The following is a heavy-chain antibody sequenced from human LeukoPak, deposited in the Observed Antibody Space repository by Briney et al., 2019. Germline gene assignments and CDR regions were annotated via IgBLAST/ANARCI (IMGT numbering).Heavy chain of an antibody. CDR3: AGTSEGYSSSWFDY. CDR2: IYYSGST. J-gene: IGHJ4*02. V-gene: IGHV4-31*03. Sequence: SQTLSLTCTVSGGSISSGGYYWIWIRQHPGKGLEWIGYIYYSGSTYYNPSLKSRVTISVDTSKNQFSLKLSSVTAADTAVYYCAGTSEGYSSSWFDYWGQGTLVTVSS. CDR1: GGSISSGGYY. D-gene: IGHD6-13*01.